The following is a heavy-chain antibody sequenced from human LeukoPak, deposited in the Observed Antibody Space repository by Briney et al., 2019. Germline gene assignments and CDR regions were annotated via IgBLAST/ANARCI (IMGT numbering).Heavy chain of an antibody. CDR1: GFSISRLDY. Sequence: SETLSPTCAVSGFSISRLDYCGGIRPSPGKGLEWIGSIARRGNRYYNPSLKSRVTLSVDTSENQFSLQLSSVTAADRALYYCARSGDYIKEGFWFRGQGTLGTVSS. CDR2: IARRGNR. D-gene: IGHD3-22*01. CDR3: ARSGDYIKEGFWF. V-gene: IGHV4-38-2*01. J-gene: IGHJ4*02.